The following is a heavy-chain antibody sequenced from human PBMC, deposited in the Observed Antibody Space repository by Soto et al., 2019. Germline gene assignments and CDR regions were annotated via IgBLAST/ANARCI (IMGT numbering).Heavy chain of an antibody. Sequence: ASVKVSCKASGYTFTSYDMHWVRQAPGQGLEWMGIINPSGGSTSYAQKFQGRVTMTRDTSTSTVYMELSSLRSEDTAVYYCARSGILTGYYFFYDYYYMDVWGKGTTVT. CDR3: ARSGILTGYYFFYDYYYMDV. CDR1: GYTFTSYD. CDR2: INPSGGST. J-gene: IGHJ6*03. D-gene: IGHD3-9*01. V-gene: IGHV1-46*03.